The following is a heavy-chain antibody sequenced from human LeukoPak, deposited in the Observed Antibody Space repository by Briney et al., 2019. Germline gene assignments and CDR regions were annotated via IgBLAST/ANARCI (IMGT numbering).Heavy chain of an antibody. J-gene: IGHJ6*03. D-gene: IGHD2-2*02. Sequence: ASVKVSCKASGYTFTSYYMHWVRQAPGQGLEWMGIINPSGGSTSYAQKFQGRVTMTRDTSTSTVYMELSSLRSEDTAVYYCARVAAEIGVEPAAIGFGWLRRDYYYMDVWGKGTTVTVSS. CDR3: ARVAAEIGVEPAAIGFGWLRRDYYYMDV. V-gene: IGHV1-46*01. CDR1: GYTFTSYY. CDR2: INPSGGST.